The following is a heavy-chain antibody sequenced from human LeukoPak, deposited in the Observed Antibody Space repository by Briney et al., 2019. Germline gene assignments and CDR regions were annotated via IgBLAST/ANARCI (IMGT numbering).Heavy chain of an antibody. CDR3: ARAAAGTVYYYYYMDV. D-gene: IGHD6-13*01. Sequence: HPGGSLRLSCAASGFTFSSYEMNWVRQAPGKGLEWVSYISSSGSTIYYADSVKGRFTISRDNSKNTLYLQMNSLRAEDTAVYYCARAAAGTVYYYYYMDVWGKGTAVTISS. V-gene: IGHV3-48*03. CDR1: GFTFSSYE. CDR2: ISSSGSTI. J-gene: IGHJ6*03.